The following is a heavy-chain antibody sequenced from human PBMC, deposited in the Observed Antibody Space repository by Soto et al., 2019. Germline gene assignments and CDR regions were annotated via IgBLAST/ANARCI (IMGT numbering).Heavy chain of an antibody. CDR3: AKSPRDIVVVPAAKGAMRHLKEYYYYMDV. D-gene: IGHD2-2*01. Sequence: GGSLRLSCAASGFTFSSYAMSWVRQAPGKGLEWVSAISGSGGSTYYADSVKGRFTISRDNSKNTLYLQMNSLRAEDTAVYYCAKSPRDIVVVPAAKGAMRHLKEYYYYMDVWGKGTTVTVSS. CDR1: GFTFSSYA. V-gene: IGHV3-23*01. J-gene: IGHJ6*03. CDR2: ISGSGGST.